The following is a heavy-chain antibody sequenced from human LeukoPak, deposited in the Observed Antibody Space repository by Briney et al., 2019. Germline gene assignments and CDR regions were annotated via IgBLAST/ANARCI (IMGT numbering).Heavy chain of an antibody. V-gene: IGHV3-30*18. Sequence: GGSLRLSCAASGFTFSSYGMHWVRQAPGKGLEWVAVIPYDGSNKYYADSVKGRFTISRDNSKNTLYLQMNSLRAEDTAVYYCAKLVTTVTTEFDYWGQGTLVTVSS. CDR3: AKLVTTVTTEFDY. J-gene: IGHJ4*02. CDR2: IPYDGSNK. D-gene: IGHD4-17*01. CDR1: GFTFSSYG.